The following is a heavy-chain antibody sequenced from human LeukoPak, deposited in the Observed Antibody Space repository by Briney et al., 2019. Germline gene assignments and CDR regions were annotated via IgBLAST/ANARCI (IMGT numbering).Heavy chain of an antibody. Sequence: GGSLRLSCAASGFTFSSYAMHWVRQAPGKGLEWVAVISYDGSNKYYADSVEGRFTISRDNSKNTLYLQMNSLRAEDTAVYYCARENYYDTSFDYWGQGTLVTVSS. CDR2: ISYDGSNK. V-gene: IGHV3-30*04. J-gene: IGHJ4*02. CDR1: GFTFSSYA. CDR3: ARENYYDTSFDY. D-gene: IGHD3-22*01.